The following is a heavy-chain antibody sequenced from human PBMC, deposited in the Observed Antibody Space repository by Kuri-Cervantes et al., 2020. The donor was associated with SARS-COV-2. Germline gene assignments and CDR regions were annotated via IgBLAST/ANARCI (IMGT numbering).Heavy chain of an antibody. CDR1: GGSISSSSYY. CDR2: INHSGGT. CDR3: ARVGAVVCSSASCYSRAFDY. V-gene: IGHV4-39*07. D-gene: IGHD2-2*02. Sequence: SETLSLTCTVSGGSISSSSYYWGWIRQPPGKGLEWIGEINHSGGTNYNPSLKTRVTISVNTSKNQFSLKLSSVTAADTAVYYCARVGAVVCSSASCYSRAFDYWGQGTLVTVSS. J-gene: IGHJ4*02.